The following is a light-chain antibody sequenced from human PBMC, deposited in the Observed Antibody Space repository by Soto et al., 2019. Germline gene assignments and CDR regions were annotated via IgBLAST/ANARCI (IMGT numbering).Light chain of an antibody. CDR3: QQSYSTPPT. Sequence: DIHMTQSPSSVSASVGDRVTITCRASQSISSYLNWYQQKPGKAPKLLIYAASSLQSGVPSRFSGSGSGTDFTLTISSLQPEDFATYYCQQSYSTPPTFGQGTRLEIK. V-gene: IGKV1-39*01. CDR2: AAS. J-gene: IGKJ5*01. CDR1: QSISSY.